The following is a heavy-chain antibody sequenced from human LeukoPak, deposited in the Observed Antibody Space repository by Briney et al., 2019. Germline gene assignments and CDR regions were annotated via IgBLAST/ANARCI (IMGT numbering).Heavy chain of an antibody. V-gene: IGHV4-34*01. D-gene: IGHD3-10*01. Sequence: SETLSLTCAVYGGSFSGYYWSWIRQPPGKGLEWIGEINHSGSTNYNPSLKSRVTISVDTSKNQFSLKLSSVTAADTAVYYCARGLTIWFREVEYAFGIRGQGTMVTVSS. CDR2: INHSGST. CDR3: ARGLTIWFREVEYAFGI. J-gene: IGHJ3*02. CDR1: GGSFSGYY.